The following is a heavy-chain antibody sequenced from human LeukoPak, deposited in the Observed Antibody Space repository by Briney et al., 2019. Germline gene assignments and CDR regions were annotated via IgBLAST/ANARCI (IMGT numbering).Heavy chain of an antibody. CDR2: INHSGST. Sequence: SETLSLTCAVYGGSFSGYYWSWIRQPPGKGLEWIGEINHSGSTNHNPSLKSRVTISVDTSKNQFSLKLSYVPAADTAAFYCAGCILGYYYYYMDVWGKGTTVTVSS. V-gene: IGHV4-34*01. D-gene: IGHD2-8*01. J-gene: IGHJ6*03. CDR1: GGSFSGYY. CDR3: AGCILGYYYYYMDV.